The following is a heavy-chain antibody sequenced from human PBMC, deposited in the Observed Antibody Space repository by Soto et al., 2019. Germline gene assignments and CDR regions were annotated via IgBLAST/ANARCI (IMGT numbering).Heavy chain of an antibody. J-gene: IGHJ6*02. Sequence: GASVKVSCKASGGTFSSYAISWVRQAPGQGLEWMGGIIPIFGTANYAQKFQGRVTITADKSTSTAYMELSSLRSEDTAVYYCARDRIQLWLQNYYYYYDMDVWGQGTTVTVSS. V-gene: IGHV1-69*06. CDR3: ARDRIQLWLQNYYYYYDMDV. CDR1: GGTFSSYA. D-gene: IGHD5-18*01. CDR2: IIPIFGTA.